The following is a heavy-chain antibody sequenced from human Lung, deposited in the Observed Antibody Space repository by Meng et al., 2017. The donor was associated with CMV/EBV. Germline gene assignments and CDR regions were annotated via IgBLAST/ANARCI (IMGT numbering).Heavy chain of an antibody. CDR1: GYTFTSYG. CDR3: ARRGPSYCGVDCLAWFDP. D-gene: IGHD2-21*01. CDR2: IRVYNGDT. V-gene: IGHV1-18*01. Sequence: ASVKVSCKASGYTFTSYGINWVRQAPGQGLEWMGWIRVYNGDTKYAQKFQGRVTMTTDTSTSTAYMELRSLRSDDTAVYYCARRGPSYCGVDCLAWFDPWGQGTXVTRLL. J-gene: IGHJ5*02.